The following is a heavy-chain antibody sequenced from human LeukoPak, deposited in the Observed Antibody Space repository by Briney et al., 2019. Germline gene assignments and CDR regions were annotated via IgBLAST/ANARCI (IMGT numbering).Heavy chain of an antibody. Sequence: PGGSLRLSCAVSGFSVTNNYMSWVRQAPGKRLEWVSVFYVGGATYYADSVKGRFTISRDNSENTLYLQMKSLRAEDTAVYYCARGDGYNFFDYWGQGTLVTVSS. CDR2: FYVGGAT. D-gene: IGHD5-24*01. J-gene: IGHJ4*02. CDR3: ARGDGYNFFDY. CDR1: GFSVTNNY. V-gene: IGHV3-53*01.